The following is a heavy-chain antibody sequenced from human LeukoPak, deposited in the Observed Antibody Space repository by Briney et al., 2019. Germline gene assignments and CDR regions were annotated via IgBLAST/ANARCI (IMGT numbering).Heavy chain of an antibody. V-gene: IGHV6-1*01. Sequence: SQTLSLTCAISGGSVSSNSAAWNWIRQSPSRGLEWLGRTYYRSKWYNDYAVSVISRITINPDTSKNQFSLQLNSVTPEDTAVYYCAFGKNYYDSSGSLDYWGQGTLVTVSS. CDR3: AFGKNYYDSSGSLDY. CDR1: GGSVSSNSAA. J-gene: IGHJ4*02. D-gene: IGHD3-22*01. CDR2: TYYRSKWYN.